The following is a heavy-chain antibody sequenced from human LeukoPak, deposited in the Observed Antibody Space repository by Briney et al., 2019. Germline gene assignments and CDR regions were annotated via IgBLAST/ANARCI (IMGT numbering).Heavy chain of an antibody. CDR1: GFTFSSYG. CDR2: ISYDGSNK. V-gene: IGHV3-30*18. Sequence: GRSLRLSCAASGFTFSSYGMHWVRQAPGKGLEWVAVISYDGSNKYYADSVKGRFTISRDNSKNTLYLQMNSLRAEDTAVYYCAKDLTVAVTYDFDYWGQGTLVTVSS. J-gene: IGHJ4*02. D-gene: IGHD4-17*01. CDR3: AKDLTVAVTYDFDY.